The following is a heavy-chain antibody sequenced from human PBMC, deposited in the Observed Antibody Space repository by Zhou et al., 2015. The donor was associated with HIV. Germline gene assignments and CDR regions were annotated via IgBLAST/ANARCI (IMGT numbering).Heavy chain of an antibody. J-gene: IGHJ5*02. V-gene: IGHV1-2*02. Sequence: QVQLVQSGPEVKTPGASVTVSCKASGYTFTSHGLSWVRQAPGQGLEWMGWINPNSGGTNYAQKFQGRVTMTRDTSISTAYVELSRLTSDDTAMYYCANAIRGAQTGPFDPWGQGTLVTVSS. CDR3: ANAIRGAQTGPFDP. D-gene: IGHD3-10*01. CDR1: GYTFTSHG. CDR2: INPNSGGT.